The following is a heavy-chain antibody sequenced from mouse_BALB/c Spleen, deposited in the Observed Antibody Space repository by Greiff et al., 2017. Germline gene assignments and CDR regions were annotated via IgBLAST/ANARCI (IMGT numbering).Heavy chain of an antibody. Sequence: QVQLQQPGAELVRPGASVKLSCKASGYTFTSYWINWVKQRPGQGLEWIGNIYPSDSYTNYNQKFKDKATLTVDKSSSTAYMQLSSPTSEDSAVYYCTRDAVVPGFAYWGQGTLVTVSA. D-gene: IGHD1-1*01. V-gene: IGHV1-69*02. CDR2: IYPSDSYT. CDR1: GYTFTSYW. J-gene: IGHJ3*01. CDR3: TRDAVVPGFAY.